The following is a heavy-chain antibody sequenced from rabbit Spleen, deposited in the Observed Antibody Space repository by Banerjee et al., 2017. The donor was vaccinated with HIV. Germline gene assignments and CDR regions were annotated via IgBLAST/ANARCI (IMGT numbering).Heavy chain of an antibody. CDR2: IDPIYGNA. J-gene: IGHJ6*01. CDR3: ARESYNSYGLDL. D-gene: IGHD6-1*01. V-gene: IGHV1S40*01. Sequence: QSLEESGGDLVKPGASLTLTCTVSGFSLSSSYHLSWVRQAPGKGLEWIGTIDPIYGNAFYATWARAQFTISKTSSTTVTLRMTSLTAADTSTYFCARESYNSYGLDLWSPGTLVTVS. CDR1: GFSLSSSYH.